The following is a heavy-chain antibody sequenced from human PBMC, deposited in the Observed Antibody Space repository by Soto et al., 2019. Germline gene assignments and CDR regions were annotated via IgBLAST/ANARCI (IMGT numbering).Heavy chain of an antibody. D-gene: IGHD1-1*01. CDR3: AKNYHRAGRGADDY. J-gene: IGHJ4*02. CDR1: GFTFSSYA. CDR2: ISGSGGSI. V-gene: IGHV3-23*01. Sequence: EVQLLESGGGLVQPGGSLRLSCAASGFTFSSYAMSWVRQAPGKWLEWVAAISGSGGSIYYADSVKGRFTISRDNSKNTLYLQMNSLRAEDTAVYYCAKNYHRAGRGADDYWGQGTLVTVSS.